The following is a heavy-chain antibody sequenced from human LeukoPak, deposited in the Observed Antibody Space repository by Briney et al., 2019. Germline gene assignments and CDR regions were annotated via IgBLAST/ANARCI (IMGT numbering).Heavy chain of an antibody. CDR2: IYYSEST. D-gene: IGHD3-22*01. V-gene: IGHV4-59*01. CDR1: GGSISSYY. CDR3: ARTDSSGYGGAFDI. J-gene: IGHJ3*02. Sequence: SETLSLTCTVSGGSISSYYRSWIRQPPGKGLEWIGYIYYSESTNYNPSLKSRVTISVDTSKNQFSLKLSSVTAADTAVYYCARTDSSGYGGAFDIWGQGTKVTVSS.